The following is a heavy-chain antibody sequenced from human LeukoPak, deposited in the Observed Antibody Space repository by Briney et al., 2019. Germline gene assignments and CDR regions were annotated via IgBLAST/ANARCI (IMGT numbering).Heavy chain of an antibody. CDR2: INTDGSST. V-gene: IGHV3-74*01. J-gene: IGHJ4*02. D-gene: IGHD3-10*02. CDR1: GFTFSSYW. CDR3: ARDVRRLYDFDY. Sequence: GGSLRLSCAASGFTFSSYWMHWVRQARGKGLVWVSRINTDGSSTSYADSVKGRFTISRDNAKNTLYLQMNSLRAEDTAVYYCARDVRRLYDFDYWGQGTLVTVSS.